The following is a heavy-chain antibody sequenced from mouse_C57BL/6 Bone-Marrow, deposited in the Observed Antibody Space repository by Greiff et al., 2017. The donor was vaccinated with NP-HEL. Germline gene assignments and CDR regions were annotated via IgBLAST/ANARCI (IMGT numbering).Heavy chain of an antibody. V-gene: IGHV10-3*01. D-gene: IGHD4-1*01. J-gene: IGHJ2*01. Sequence: EAGGGLVQPKGSLNLSCAASGFSFITYAMHWVRQAPGKGLAWVARIRSKRSTYATYYADSVNDRFNISSDDSKSMLYLQMNNLKTENTAMYYCVRGNWGLFDYGGQGTTLTVSS. CDR2: IRSKRSTYAT. CDR1: GFSFITYA. CDR3: VRGNWGLFDY.